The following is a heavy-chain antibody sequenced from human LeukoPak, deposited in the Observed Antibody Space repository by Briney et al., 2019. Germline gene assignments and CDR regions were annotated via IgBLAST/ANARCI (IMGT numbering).Heavy chain of an antibody. D-gene: IGHD3-22*01. J-gene: IGHJ4*02. CDR3: ARSFYYYDSDY. CDR2: IRGDGRAT. CDR1: GFIFTDYW. V-gene: IGHV3-74*01. Sequence: GGSLRLSCAASGFIFTDYWMHWVRQAPGKELVWVARIRGDGRATTYADSVKGRFTISRDNAKNSLYLQMNSLRAEDTAVYYCARSFYYYDSDYWGQGTLVTVSS.